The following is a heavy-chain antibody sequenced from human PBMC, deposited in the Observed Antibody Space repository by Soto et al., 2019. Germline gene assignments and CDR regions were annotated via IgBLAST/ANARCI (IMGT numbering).Heavy chain of an antibody. CDR1: GFTFSSYS. J-gene: IGHJ4*02. Sequence: EVQLVESGGGLVQPGGSLRLSCAASGFTFSSYSMNWVRQAPGKGLEWVSYISSSRTTIYYADSVKGRFTISRDNAKNSLYLQMNSLRAEDTAVYYCAREASSTWYAFAYWGQGTLVTVSS. V-gene: IGHV3-48*01. D-gene: IGHD6-13*01. CDR2: ISSSRTTI. CDR3: AREASSTWYAFAY.